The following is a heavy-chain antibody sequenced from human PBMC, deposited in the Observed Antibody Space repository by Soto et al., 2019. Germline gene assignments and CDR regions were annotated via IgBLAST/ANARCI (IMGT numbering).Heavy chain of an antibody. V-gene: IGHV4-31*03. CDR1: GGSISSGGYY. Sequence: PSETLSLTCTVSGGSISSGGYYWSWIRQHPGKGLEWIGYIYYSGSTYYNPSLKSRVTISVDTSKNQFSLKLSSVTAADTAVYYCARGTMVRGVTNCFDPWGQGTLVTVS. CDR3: ARGTMVRGVTNCFDP. J-gene: IGHJ5*02. CDR2: IYYSGST. D-gene: IGHD3-10*01.